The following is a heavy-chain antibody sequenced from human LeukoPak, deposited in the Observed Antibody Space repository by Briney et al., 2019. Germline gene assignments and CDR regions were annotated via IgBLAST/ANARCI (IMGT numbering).Heavy chain of an antibody. V-gene: IGHV3-23*01. J-gene: IGHJ6*02. CDR3: ARGGTTYYYYGMDV. Sequence: PGGSLRLSCAASGFTFSSYAMSWVRQAPGKGLEWVSSISGSGTDTYYAGSVKGRFTISRDNSKNTLYLQMNSLRAEDTAVYYCARGGTTYYYYGMDVWGQGTTVTVSS. CDR1: GFTFSSYA. D-gene: IGHD1-1*01. CDR2: ISGSGTDT.